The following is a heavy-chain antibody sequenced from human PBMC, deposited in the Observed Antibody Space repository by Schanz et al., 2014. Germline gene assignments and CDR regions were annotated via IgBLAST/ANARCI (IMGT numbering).Heavy chain of an antibody. D-gene: IGHD6-13*01. CDR3: AGATYSSSWYGGSEYFQH. V-gene: IGHV1-18*04. J-gene: IGHJ1*01. Sequence: QVQLVQSGAEVKKPGASVKVSCKASGYTFTSYGITWVRQAPGQGPEWMGWISDYNADTKYAQKVQGRVTMTTDTSSSTAYMDLRSLRSDATAVYYCAGATYSSSWYGGSEYFQHWGQGTLVTVSS. CDR2: ISDYNADT. CDR1: GYTFTSYG.